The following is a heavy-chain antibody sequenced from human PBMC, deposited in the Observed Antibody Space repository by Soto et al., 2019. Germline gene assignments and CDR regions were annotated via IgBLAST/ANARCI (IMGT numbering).Heavy chain of an antibody. V-gene: IGHV3-9*01. J-gene: IGHJ6*02. CDR3: ANGRIPRPGLYGLDV. CDR2: ISWNSGSL. Sequence: EVQLVESGGGLVQPGRSLRLSCAASGFTFDDYAMHWVRQVPGKGLEWVSGISWNSGSLGYADSVKGRFTISRDNAKNALYLDMYSLRAEDTALYYCANGRIPRPGLYGLDVWGQGTTVTVSS. CDR1: GFTFDDYA. D-gene: IGHD7-27*01.